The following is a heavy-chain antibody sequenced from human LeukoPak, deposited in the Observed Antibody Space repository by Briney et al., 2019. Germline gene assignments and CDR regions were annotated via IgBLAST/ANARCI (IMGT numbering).Heavy chain of an antibody. CDR2: INSDGSST. V-gene: IGHV3-74*01. CDR3: VRQDSGSYLGGY. Sequence: GGSLRLSCAASGFTVSSYWMHWVRQAPGKELVWVSHINSDGSSTSYADSVKGRFTISRDTAKNTLYLQMNSLRAEDTAVYYCVRQDSGSYLGGYWGQGTLVTVSS. CDR1: GFTVSSYW. J-gene: IGHJ4*02. D-gene: IGHD1-26*01.